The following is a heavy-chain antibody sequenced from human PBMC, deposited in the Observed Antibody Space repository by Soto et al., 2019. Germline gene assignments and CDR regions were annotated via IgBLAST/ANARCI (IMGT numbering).Heavy chain of an antibody. D-gene: IGHD1-26*01. CDR3: ARFTPETANYYTNAFDM. V-gene: IGHV3-48*02. CDR2: VTKSSGTV. CDR1: GFTFSAYS. Sequence: EVQLVESGGGVVQPGGSLRLSCAASGFTFSAYSMNWVRQAPGRGLEWISYVTKSSGTVYYAASVKGRFSTSRDNAKNSLYLHLNNLRDEDTAVYYCARFTPETANYYTNAFDMWGQGTLVTVSS. J-gene: IGHJ3*02.